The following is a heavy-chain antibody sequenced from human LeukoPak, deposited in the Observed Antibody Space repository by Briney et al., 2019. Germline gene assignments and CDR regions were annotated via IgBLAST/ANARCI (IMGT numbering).Heavy chain of an antibody. CDR2: ISSSSNYI. CDR3: ARDPTPRYCSGGSCYTHYGMDV. V-gene: IGHV3-21*01. D-gene: IGHD2-15*01. J-gene: IGHJ6*02. Sequence: GGSLRLSCAASGFTFSSYTMNWVRQALGKGLEWVSSISSSSNYIYYADSVKGRLTISRDNAKNSLYLQMNSLRAEDTAVYYCARDPTPRYCSGGSCYTHYGMDVWGQGTTVTVSS. CDR1: GFTFSSYT.